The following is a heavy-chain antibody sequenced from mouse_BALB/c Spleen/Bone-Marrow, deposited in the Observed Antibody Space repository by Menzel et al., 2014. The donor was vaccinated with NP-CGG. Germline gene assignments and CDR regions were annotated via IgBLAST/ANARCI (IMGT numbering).Heavy chain of an antibody. CDR3: AVYYYGRSSFAY. Sequence: EVQLQHSGAELVKPGASVKLSCTASDFNIKDAYVHWVKQRPEQGLEWIGRIDPANVNAKYDTKFQGKATITADTSSNTAYLLLSSLTSEDTAVYYCAVYYYGRSSFAYWGQGILVTVSA. J-gene: IGHJ3*01. V-gene: IGHV14-3*02. CDR1: DFNIKDAY. CDR2: IDPANVNA. D-gene: IGHD1-1*01.